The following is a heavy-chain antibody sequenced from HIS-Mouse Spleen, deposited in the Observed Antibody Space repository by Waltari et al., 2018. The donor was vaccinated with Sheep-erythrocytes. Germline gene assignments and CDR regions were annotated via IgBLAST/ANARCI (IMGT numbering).Heavy chain of an antibody. J-gene: IGHJ4*02. CDR2: IIPILGIA. V-gene: IGHV1-69*04. D-gene: IGHD1-26*01. CDR3: AQTGATTPHFDY. CDR1: GGPFRSYA. Sequence: QVQLVQSGAEVKKPGSSVKVSCKASGGPFRSYAISWVRQAPGQGLEWMGRIIPILGIANYAQKFQGRVTITADKSTSTAYMELSSLRSEDTAVYYCAQTGATTPHFDYWGQGTLVTVSS.